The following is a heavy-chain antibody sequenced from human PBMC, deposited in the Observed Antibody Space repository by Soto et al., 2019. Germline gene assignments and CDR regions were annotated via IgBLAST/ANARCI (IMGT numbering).Heavy chain of an antibody. CDR3: ATRFDGLGSYEY. J-gene: IGHJ4*02. D-gene: IGHD3-10*01. CDR1: GGSISSSNW. Sequence: SETLSLTCGVSGGSISSSNWWTWVRQPPGKGLEWIGEIYHSGTTNYIPSLKSRVTISVDKSKNQFSLELTSVTAADTAVYYCATRFDGLGSYEYWGQGTLVTVSS. CDR2: IYHSGTT. V-gene: IGHV4-4*02.